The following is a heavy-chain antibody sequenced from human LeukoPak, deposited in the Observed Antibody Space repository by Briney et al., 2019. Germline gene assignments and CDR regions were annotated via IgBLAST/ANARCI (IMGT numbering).Heavy chain of an antibody. CDR3: ARAYGSGRYYGMDV. CDR1: GGSISTYY. D-gene: IGHD3-10*01. J-gene: IGHJ6*02. Sequence: SETLSLTCTVSGGSISTYYWSWIRQPAGKGLEWIGRIYTSGTTNYNPSLKSRVTISVDTSKNQFSLKLSSVTAADTAVYYCARAYGSGRYYGMDVWGQGTTVTVSS. CDR2: IYTSGTT. V-gene: IGHV4-4*07.